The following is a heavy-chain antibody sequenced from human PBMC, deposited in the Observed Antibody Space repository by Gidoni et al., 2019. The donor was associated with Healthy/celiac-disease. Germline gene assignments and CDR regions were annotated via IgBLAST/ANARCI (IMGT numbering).Heavy chain of an antibody. CDR1: GGSISSGGYS. CDR2: IYHSGST. Sequence: QLQLQESGSGLVKPSQTLSLTCAVSGGSISSGGYSWSWIRQPPGKGLEWIGYIYHSGSTYYTPSLKSRVTISVDRSKNQFSLKLSSVTAADTAVYYCARSRGGSYSGYALRWFDPWGQGTLVTVSS. CDR3: ARSRGGSYSGYALRWFDP. D-gene: IGHD5-12*01. J-gene: IGHJ5*02. V-gene: IGHV4-30-2*01.